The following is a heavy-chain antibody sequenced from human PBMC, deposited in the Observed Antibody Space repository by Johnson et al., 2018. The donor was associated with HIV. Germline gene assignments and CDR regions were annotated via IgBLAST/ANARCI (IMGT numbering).Heavy chain of an antibody. D-gene: IGHD1-26*01. J-gene: IGHJ3*02. CDR3: ARDVDTGGDTGALDI. Sequence: EVQLVESGGRLVQPGGSLRLSCTTSGFTFINYWMSWVRQAPGKGLEWVANIKQDGSEKFYVDSVKDRFTVSRDNAKNSLYLQMNSLRLEDTAVYFCARDVDTGGDTGALDIWGQGTMVTVSS. CDR1: GFTFINYW. CDR2: IKQDGSEK. V-gene: IGHV3-7*01.